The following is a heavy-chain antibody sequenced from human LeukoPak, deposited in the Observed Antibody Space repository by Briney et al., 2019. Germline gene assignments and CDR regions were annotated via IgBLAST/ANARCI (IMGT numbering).Heavy chain of an antibody. Sequence: QPGGSLRLSCAASGFTFSSYAMSWVRQAPGKGLEWVSAVSGSGGGTHYADSVKGRFTISRDNSKNTLYLQMNSLRAEDTAVYYCAKQGDNILTYYFGYWGQGTLVTVSS. V-gene: IGHV3-23*01. D-gene: IGHD3-9*01. CDR3: AKQGDNILTYYFGY. J-gene: IGHJ4*02. CDR1: GFTFSSYA. CDR2: VSGSGGGT.